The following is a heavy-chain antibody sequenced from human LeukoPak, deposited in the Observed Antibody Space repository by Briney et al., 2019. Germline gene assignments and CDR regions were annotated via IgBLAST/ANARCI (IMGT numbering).Heavy chain of an antibody. CDR2: ISGSGGST. V-gene: IGHV3-23*01. CDR1: GFTFSSYA. D-gene: IGHD1-1*01. CDR3: AKDLDWNDVGWFDP. Sequence: GGSLRLSCAASGFTFSSYAMSWVRQAPGKGLEWVSAISGSGGSTYYADSVKGRFTISRDNSKNTLYLQMNSLRAEGTAVYYCAKDLDWNDVGWFDPWGQGTLVTVSS. J-gene: IGHJ5*02.